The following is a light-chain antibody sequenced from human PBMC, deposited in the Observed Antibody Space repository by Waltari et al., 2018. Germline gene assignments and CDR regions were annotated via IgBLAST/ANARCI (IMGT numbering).Light chain of an antibody. Sequence: DIVMTQSPDSLPVSLGERAILNCKSSQSVLYNTDNKNYLAWYQQKPGQSPKLLIYWASTRESGVPDRFSGSGSGTDFTLTISGLQADDAAIYFCQQYYDIPVTFGQGTRLEIK. V-gene: IGKV4-1*01. CDR1: QSVLYNTDNKNY. J-gene: IGKJ2*01. CDR3: QQYYDIPVT. CDR2: WAS.